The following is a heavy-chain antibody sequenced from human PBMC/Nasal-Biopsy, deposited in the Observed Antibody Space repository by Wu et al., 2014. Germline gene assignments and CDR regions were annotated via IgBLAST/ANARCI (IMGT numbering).Heavy chain of an antibody. D-gene: IGHD3-9*01. CDR1: GFIFSDYG. CDR2: IWHDGSNE. Sequence: RLSCAASGFIFSDYGMHWVRQAPGKGLEWVAVIWHDGSNEYYGDSVKGRFTISRDNSKNMVYLQMNSLRAEDTGVYYCAGLNYDIWTGYYSDYWGQGTLVTVSS. J-gene: IGHJ4*02. CDR3: AGLNYDIWTGYYSDY. V-gene: IGHV3-33*01.